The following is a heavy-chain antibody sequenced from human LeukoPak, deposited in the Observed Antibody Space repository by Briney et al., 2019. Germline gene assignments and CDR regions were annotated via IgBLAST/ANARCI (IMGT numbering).Heavy chain of an antibody. D-gene: IGHD2-15*01. Sequence: SETLSLTCTVSGSSISNYYWGWIRQPPGKGLEWIGSIYYSGSTYYNPSLKSRVTISVDTSKNQFSLKLSSVTAADTAVYYRASLCGGSCYSVDYWGQGTLVTVSS. CDR2: IYYSGST. CDR1: GSSISNYY. J-gene: IGHJ4*02. CDR3: ASLCGGSCYSVDY. V-gene: IGHV4-39*07.